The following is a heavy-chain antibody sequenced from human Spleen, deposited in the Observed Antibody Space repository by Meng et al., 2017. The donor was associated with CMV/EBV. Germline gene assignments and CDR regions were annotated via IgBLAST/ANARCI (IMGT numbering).Heavy chain of an antibody. CDR2: INPVSGVT. CDR1: GYTFTSYY. CDR3: ARSESLDH. V-gene: IGHV1-46*01. J-gene: IGHJ4*02. Sequence: ASVKVSCKASGYTFTSYYIHWVRQAPGQGLEWMGIINPVSGVTTYAQKFQGRVTMARDTSTTTVYMEMSSLRSDDTAVFYCARSESLDHWGQGTLVTV.